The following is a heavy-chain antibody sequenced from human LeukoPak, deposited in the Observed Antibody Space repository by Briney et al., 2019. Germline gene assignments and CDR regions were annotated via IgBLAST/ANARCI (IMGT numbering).Heavy chain of an antibody. V-gene: IGHV3-23*01. CDR2: ISGSGGST. J-gene: IGHJ6*02. Sequence: PGGSLRLSCAASGFTFSSYAMSWVRQAPGKGLEWVSAISGSGGSTYYADSVKGRFTISRDNSKNTLYLQMISLRAEDTAVYYCAKDSLRFLEWLSQGMDVWGQGTTVTVSS. D-gene: IGHD3-3*01. CDR3: AKDSLRFLEWLSQGMDV. CDR1: GFTFSSYA.